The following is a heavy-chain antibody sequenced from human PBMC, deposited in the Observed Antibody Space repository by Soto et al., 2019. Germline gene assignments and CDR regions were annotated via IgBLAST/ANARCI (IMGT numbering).Heavy chain of an antibody. CDR1: GFTFSSYG. CDR3: AKDGHPPLYYDFWSGADV. D-gene: IGHD3-3*01. CDR2: ISYDGSNK. Sequence: GGSLRLSCAASGFTFSSYGMHWVRQAPGKGLEWVAVISYDGSNKYYADSVKGRFTISRDNSKNTLYLQMNSLRPEDTALYYCAKDGHPPLYYDFWSGADVWGQGTTVTVSS. J-gene: IGHJ6*02. V-gene: IGHV3-30*18.